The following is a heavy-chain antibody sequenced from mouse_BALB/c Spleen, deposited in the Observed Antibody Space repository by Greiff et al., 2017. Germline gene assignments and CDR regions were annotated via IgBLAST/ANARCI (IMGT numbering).Heavy chain of an antibody. CDR2: ISSGGGST. V-gene: IGHV5-12-1*01. CDR3: ARQGVGRGNYFDY. Sequence: EVQRVESGGGLVKPGGSLKLSCAASGFAFSSYDMSWVRQTPEKRLEWVAYISSGGGSTYYPDTVKGRFTISRDNAKNTLYLQMSSLKSEDTAMYYCARQGVGRGNYFDYWGQGTTLTVSS. J-gene: IGHJ2*01. CDR1: GFAFSSYD. D-gene: IGHD4-1*01.